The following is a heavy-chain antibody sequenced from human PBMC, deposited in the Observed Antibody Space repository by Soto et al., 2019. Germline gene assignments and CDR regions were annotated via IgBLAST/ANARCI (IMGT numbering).Heavy chain of an antibody. CDR3: AKSDWGFYFDY. V-gene: IGHV1-69*06. D-gene: IGHD3-16*01. CDR1: GGTFSSYA. J-gene: IGHJ4*02. Sequence: SVKVSCKASGGTFSSYAISWVRQAPGQGLEWMGGIIPIFGTANYAQKLQGRVTITADKSTSTAYMELSSLRSEDTAVYYCAKSDWGFYFDYWGQGTLVTVSS. CDR2: IIPIFGTA.